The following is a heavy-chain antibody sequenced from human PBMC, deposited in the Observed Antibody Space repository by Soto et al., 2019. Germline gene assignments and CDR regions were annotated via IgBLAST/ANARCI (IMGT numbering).Heavy chain of an antibody. D-gene: IGHD6-19*01. CDR3: VIGSHSSGWSTLDF. CDR1: GFTFGDYA. CDR2: ISGKSDYI. J-gene: IGHJ4*02. Sequence: AGGSLRLACSVSGFTFGDYAMHWARQVPGKGLQWVSGISGKSDYIGYADSVRGRFTVSRDSAKNSLYLEMKSLRAEDTALYYCVIGSHSSGWSTLDFCDQGSQVTVSS. V-gene: IGHV3-9*01.